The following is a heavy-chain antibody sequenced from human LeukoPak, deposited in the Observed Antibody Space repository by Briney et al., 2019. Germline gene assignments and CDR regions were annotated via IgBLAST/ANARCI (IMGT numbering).Heavy chain of an antibody. CDR2: VSYSGST. CDR3: ARGSYSSNWHPYFDY. Sequence: SETLSLTCSVSGGSISSYYWNWIRQPPGKGLEWIGYVSYSGSTNYNPSLKSRVTISFDTSKSQFSLKLSSVTAADTAVYYCARGSYSSNWHPYFDYWGQGTLATVSS. J-gene: IGHJ4*02. D-gene: IGHD6-13*01. CDR1: GGSISSYY. V-gene: IGHV4-59*01.